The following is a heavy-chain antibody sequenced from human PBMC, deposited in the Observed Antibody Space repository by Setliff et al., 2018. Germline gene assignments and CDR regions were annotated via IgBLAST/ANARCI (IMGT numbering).Heavy chain of an antibody. V-gene: IGHV4-39*07. J-gene: IGHJ4*02. D-gene: IGHD1-1*01. CDR3: ARDMGQPYYFES. CDR1: GGSISSSSHY. CDR2: IYYTGST. Sequence: KTSETLSLTCTVSGGSISSSSHYWGRIRQPPGKGLEWIGSIYYTGSTYYNPSLKSRVTMSVDTSKRQFSLKLGSATAADTAVYYCARDMGQPYYFESWGLGTLVTVSS.